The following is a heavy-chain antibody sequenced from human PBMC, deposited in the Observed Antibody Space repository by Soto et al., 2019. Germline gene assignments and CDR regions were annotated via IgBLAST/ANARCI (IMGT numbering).Heavy chain of an antibody. V-gene: IGHV3-23*01. CDR1: GFTFSSYA. D-gene: IGHD3-3*01. Sequence: PGGSLRLSCAASGFTFSSYAMTWVRQAPGKGLEWVSAISGGGGSTYNADSEKRRFTGSRDTTKNTLYQLSNSLRADTTAVYYCAIDREWGVHRQYFDYWGQGALVTVSS. CDR3: AIDREWGVHRQYFDY. CDR2: ISGGGGST. J-gene: IGHJ4*02.